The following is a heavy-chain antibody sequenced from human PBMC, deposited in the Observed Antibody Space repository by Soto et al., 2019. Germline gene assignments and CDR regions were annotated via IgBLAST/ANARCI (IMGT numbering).Heavy chain of an antibody. CDR2: IDPSDSYT. V-gene: IGHV5-10-1*01. CDR1: GYSFTSYW. CDR3: ARRRYCGGDCYRFDY. Sequence: PGESLKISCKGSGYSFTSYWISWVRQMPGKGLEWMGRIDPSDSYTNYSPSFQGHVTISADKSISTAYLQWSSLKASDTAMYYCARRRYCGGDCYRFDYWGQGTLVTVSS. J-gene: IGHJ4*02. D-gene: IGHD2-21*02.